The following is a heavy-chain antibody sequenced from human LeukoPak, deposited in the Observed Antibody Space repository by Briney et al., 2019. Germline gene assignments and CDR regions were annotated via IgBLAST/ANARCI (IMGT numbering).Heavy chain of an antibody. CDR1: GFTFIGYG. CDR2: ISYDGSNQ. Sequence: GRSLRLSCEASGFTFIGYGMHWVRQAPGKGLEWVAGISYDGSNQYYTDSVKGRFTISRDNSKNTLYLQMNSLRPEDTAVYYCAKPRGGDSWAFDFWGQGTMVTVSS. J-gene: IGHJ3*01. CDR3: AKPRGGDSWAFDF. D-gene: IGHD2-21*02. V-gene: IGHV3-30*18.